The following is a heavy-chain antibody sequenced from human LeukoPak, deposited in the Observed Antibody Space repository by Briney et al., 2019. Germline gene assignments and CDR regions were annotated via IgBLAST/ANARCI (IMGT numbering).Heavy chain of an antibody. Sequence: SETLSLTCTISGASVSTFYWSWIRQPAGKGLEFIGRFFTSGTSGTTTYNPSLKSRVSMSLDTSKNQFSLKLSSVTAADTAVYYCARDDSSGYTFDYWGQGTLVTVSS. V-gene: IGHV4-4*07. CDR2: FFTSGTSGTT. CDR3: ARDDSSGYTFDY. CDR1: GASVSTFY. J-gene: IGHJ4*02. D-gene: IGHD3-22*01.